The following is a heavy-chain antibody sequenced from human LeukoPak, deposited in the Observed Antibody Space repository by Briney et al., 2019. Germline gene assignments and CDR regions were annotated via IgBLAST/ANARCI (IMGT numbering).Heavy chain of an antibody. V-gene: IGHV1-24*01. CDR1: GYTLTELS. D-gene: IGHD5-12*01. J-gene: IGHJ4*02. CDR3: ATRPYGGYFYFDY. CDR2: FGPEDGET. Sequence: ASVKVSCKVSGYTLTELSMHWVRQAPGKGLEWMGGFGPEDGETIYAQKFQGRVTMTEDTSTDTAYMELSSLRSEDTAVYYCATRPYGGYFYFDYWGQGTLVTVSS.